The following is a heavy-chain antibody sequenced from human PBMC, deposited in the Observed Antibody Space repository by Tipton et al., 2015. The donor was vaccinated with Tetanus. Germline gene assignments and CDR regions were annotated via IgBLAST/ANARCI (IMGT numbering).Heavy chain of an antibody. J-gene: IGHJ4*02. CDR3: AREADCSGGSCFSGDFDN. V-gene: IGHV3-33*08. CDR2: SWYDGTDK. Sequence: SLRLSCAASGFTFKNAWMTWVRQAPGKGLEWVAVSWYDGTDKYYADSVKGRFTISRDNSKNTLYLQMNSLRAEDTAVYYCAREADCSGGSCFSGDFDNWGQGTQVTVSS. CDR1: GFTFKNAW. D-gene: IGHD2-15*01.